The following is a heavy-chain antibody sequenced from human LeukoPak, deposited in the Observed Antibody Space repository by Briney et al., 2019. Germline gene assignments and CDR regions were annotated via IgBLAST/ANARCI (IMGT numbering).Heavy chain of an antibody. CDR1: GFTFRSLG. CDR3: ANVGKGYSSSWKNYYYYYMDV. Sequence: PGGSLRLSCPASGFTFRSLGMHWVRQAPGKGLEWVAFVENDGTTKYYADSVKGRFTISRDDSKNTLYLQMNSLRAEDTAVYYCANVGKGYSSSWKNYYYYYMDVWGKGTTVTISS. V-gene: IGHV3-30*02. CDR2: VENDGTTK. J-gene: IGHJ6*03. D-gene: IGHD6-13*01.